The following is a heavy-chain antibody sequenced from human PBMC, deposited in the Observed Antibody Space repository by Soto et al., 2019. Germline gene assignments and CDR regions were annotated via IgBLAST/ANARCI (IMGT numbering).Heavy chain of an antibody. CDR1: GFTFTDYA. CDR2: IGASGGYT. J-gene: IGHJ4*02. D-gene: IGHD6-13*01. Sequence: EVQLLESGGGLLQPGRSLRLSCAASGFTFTDYAMSWVRQAPGKGLEWVSLIGASGGYTYYADSVKGRFTISRDNSRNTLYLQMNSLRAEDTAVYYCAKDPKAGPPYYFDYWGQGSLVTVSS. V-gene: IGHV3-23*01. CDR3: AKDPKAGPPYYFDY.